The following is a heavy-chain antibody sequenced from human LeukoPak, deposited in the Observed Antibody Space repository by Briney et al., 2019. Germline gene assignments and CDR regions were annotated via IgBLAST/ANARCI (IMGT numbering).Heavy chain of an antibody. CDR2: INHSGST. V-gene: IGHV4-34*01. D-gene: IGHD2-15*01. CDR1: GGSFSSYY. CDR3: ANHRRYYSGDTCLIFDY. Sequence: PSETLSLTCAVYGGSFSSYYWSWIRQPPGGGREWIGEINHSGSTNYNPSLKSRVTISVDTSENQFSLNLSALTAADTAVYYLANHRRYYSGDTCLIFDYCGQGNRFTVSS. J-gene: IGHJ4*02.